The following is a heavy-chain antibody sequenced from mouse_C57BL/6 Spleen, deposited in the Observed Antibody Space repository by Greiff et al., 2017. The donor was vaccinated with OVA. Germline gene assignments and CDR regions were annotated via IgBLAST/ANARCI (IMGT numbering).Heavy chain of an antibody. CDR1: GFTFSSYA. CDR3: ANLYDYDPWFAY. D-gene: IGHD2-4*01. V-gene: IGHV5-4*03. CDR2: ISDGGSYT. Sequence: EVMLVESGGGLVKPGGSLKLSCAASGFTFSSYAMSWVRQTPEQRLEWVATISDGGSYTYYPDNVKGRFTISRDNAKNNLYLQLSHLKSEDTAMYYCANLYDYDPWFAYWGQGTLVTVAA. J-gene: IGHJ3*01.